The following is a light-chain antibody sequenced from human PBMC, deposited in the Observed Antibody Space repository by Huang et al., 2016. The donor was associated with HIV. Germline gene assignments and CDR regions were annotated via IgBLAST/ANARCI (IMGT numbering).Light chain of an antibody. CDR2: AAS. CDR1: QSSSSY. CDR3: QQSYSTPWT. Sequence: DIQMTQSPSSLSASVGDRVTITCRASQSSSSYLNWYQQKPGKAPKLLIYAASRLQSGVPSMFSGSGSGTDFTLTISSLQPEDFATYYCQQSYSTPWTFGQGTKVEIK. J-gene: IGKJ1*01. V-gene: IGKV1-39*01.